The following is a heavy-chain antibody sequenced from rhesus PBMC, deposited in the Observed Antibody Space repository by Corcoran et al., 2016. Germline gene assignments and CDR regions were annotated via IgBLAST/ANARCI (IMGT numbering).Heavy chain of an antibody. CDR1: GYSISSGYY. J-gene: IGHJ2*01. CDR3: ARVGSSWSEWDTVGTEWYFDL. D-gene: IGHD5-42*01. V-gene: IGHV4S14*01. Sequence: QVQLQESGPGLVKPSETLSLTCAVSGYSISSGYYWGWIRQPPGKGLEWIGRIYGWGGSNYLNPPLKSRVTRSVGTSKNQFSLKLRAVTAADTAVYYCARVGSSWSEWDTVGTEWYFDLWGPGTPITISS. CDR2: IYGWGGSN.